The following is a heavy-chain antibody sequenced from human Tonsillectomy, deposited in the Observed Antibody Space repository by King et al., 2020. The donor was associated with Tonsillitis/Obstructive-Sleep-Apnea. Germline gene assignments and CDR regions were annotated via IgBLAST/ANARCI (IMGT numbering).Heavy chain of an antibody. V-gene: IGHV3-11*01. Sequence: VQLVESGGGLVKPGGSLRLSCAASGFTFSDYYMSWIRQAPGKGLEWISYISSSGSNIYYADSVKGRFTISRDNAKISLFLQMNTLRAEDTAVYYCARVASYYYYYMDVWGKGTTVTVSS. J-gene: IGHJ6*03. CDR1: GFTFSDYY. CDR2: ISSSGSNI. CDR3: ARVASYYYYYMDV.